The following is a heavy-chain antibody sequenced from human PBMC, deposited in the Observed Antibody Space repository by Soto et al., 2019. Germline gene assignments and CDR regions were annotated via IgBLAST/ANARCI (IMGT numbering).Heavy chain of an antibody. J-gene: IGHJ4*02. CDR3: ARGNSGRYDIPLF. CDR1: GYNFNNYA. Sequence: QAQVVQSGAEVKKPGASVKVSCKASGYNFNNYAIHWVRQAPGQRLEWMGWLNAGNGNTKYSQNFQGRVTLTGNTSATTAYMELSSLRSEDTAVYYCARGNSGRYDIPLFWGQGTLLAVSS. D-gene: IGHD3-9*01. CDR2: LNAGNGNT. V-gene: IGHV1-3*01.